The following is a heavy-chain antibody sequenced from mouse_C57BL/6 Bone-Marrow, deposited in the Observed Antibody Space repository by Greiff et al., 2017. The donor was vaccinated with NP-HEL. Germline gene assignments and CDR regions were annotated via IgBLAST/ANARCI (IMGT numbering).Heavy chain of an antibody. D-gene: IGHD1-1*01. Sequence: VQLKESGAELVRPGASVKLSCKASGYTFTDYYINWVKQRPGQGLEWIARIYPGSGNTYYNEKFKGKATLTAEKSSSTAYMQLSSLTSEDSAVYFCARSHYGSSFPVWGTGTTVTVSS. V-gene: IGHV1-76*01. J-gene: IGHJ1*03. CDR3: ARSHYGSSFPV. CDR2: IYPGSGNT. CDR1: GYTFTDYY.